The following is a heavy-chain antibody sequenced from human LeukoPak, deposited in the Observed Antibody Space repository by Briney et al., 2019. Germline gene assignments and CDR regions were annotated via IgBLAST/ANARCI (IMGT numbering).Heavy chain of an antibody. CDR3: ARLIGGTMVFDY. Sequence: ASVKVSCKASGYTFTGYHMHWVRQAPGQGLEWMGWINPNSGGTNYAQKFQGRVTMTRDTSISTAYMELSRLRSDDTAVYYCARLIGGTMVFDYWGQGTLVTVSS. D-gene: IGHD3-10*01. CDR2: INPNSGGT. J-gene: IGHJ4*02. CDR1: GYTFTGYH. V-gene: IGHV1-2*02.